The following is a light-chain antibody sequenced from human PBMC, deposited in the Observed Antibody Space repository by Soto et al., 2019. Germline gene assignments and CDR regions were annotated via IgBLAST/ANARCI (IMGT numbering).Light chain of an antibody. Sequence: EIVLTQSPATLSLSPGERATLSCRASQSVSSYLAWYQQKPGQAPRLLIYDASNRATGIPARFSGSGSGTEFALTISNLQSEDFAVYYCQQYDNWPPLTFGQGTKVDIK. J-gene: IGKJ1*01. CDR1: QSVSSY. CDR3: QQYDNWPPLT. CDR2: DAS. V-gene: IGKV3-11*01.